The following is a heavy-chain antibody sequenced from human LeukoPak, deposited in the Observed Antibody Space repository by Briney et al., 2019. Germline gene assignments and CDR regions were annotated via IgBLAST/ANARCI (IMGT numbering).Heavy chain of an antibody. CDR3: ASPLVESGGNIYFGL. J-gene: IGHJ2*01. Sequence: PGGSLRLSCAASGFTFSIYWMTWVRQAPGKGLEWVANINPDGSAKAYVDSVKGRFTISRDNAKKSLFLEMNSLGVEDTAVYYCASPLVESGGNIYFGLWGRGTLVTVSS. V-gene: IGHV3-7*05. CDR2: INPDGSAK. D-gene: IGHD4-23*01. CDR1: GFTFSIYW.